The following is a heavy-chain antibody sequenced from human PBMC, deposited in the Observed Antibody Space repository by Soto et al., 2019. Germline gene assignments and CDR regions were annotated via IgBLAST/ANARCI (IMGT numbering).Heavy chain of an antibody. J-gene: IGHJ4*02. CDR1: GFTFSDYY. CDR3: ARSGDNYNRLDY. Sequence: PGGSLRLSCEGSGFTFSDYYISWIRQAPGKGLEWISYSSNSGTFSRYADSAKGRFSISRDNTKNLLYLQMNSLRAEDTAVYYCARSGDNYNRLDYWGQGTPVTVSS. CDR2: SSNSGTFS. D-gene: IGHD1-1*01. V-gene: IGHV3-11*06.